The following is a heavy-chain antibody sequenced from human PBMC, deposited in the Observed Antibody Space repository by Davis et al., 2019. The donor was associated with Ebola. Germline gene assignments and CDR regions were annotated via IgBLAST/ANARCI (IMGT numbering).Heavy chain of an antibody. D-gene: IGHD3-22*01. CDR3: ARGGYYDSSGYSHDAFDI. CDR2: ISSSSNYI. Sequence: GGSLRLSCAASGFTFSSNSMNWVRQAPGKGLEWVSFISSSSNYIYYADSVKGRFTVSRDNAKNSLYLQLNSLRPEDTAVYHCARGGYYDSSGYSHDAFDIWGQGTRVTVSS. CDR1: GFTFSSNS. V-gene: IGHV3-21*01. J-gene: IGHJ3*02.